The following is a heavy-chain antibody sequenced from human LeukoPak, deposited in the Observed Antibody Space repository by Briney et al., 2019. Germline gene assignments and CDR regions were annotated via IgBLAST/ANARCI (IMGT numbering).Heavy chain of an antibody. CDR1: GYTFTGYY. CDR2: INPNSGAA. CDR3: AREVQGFDF. Sequence: ASVKVSCKASGYTFTGYYMHWVRQAPGQGLEWMGWINPNSGAAFYAQKFQGRVTVTRDTSISTSFMELSSLTSDDTAVYYCAREVQGFDFWGQGTLVTVSS. J-gene: IGHJ4*02. V-gene: IGHV1-2*02.